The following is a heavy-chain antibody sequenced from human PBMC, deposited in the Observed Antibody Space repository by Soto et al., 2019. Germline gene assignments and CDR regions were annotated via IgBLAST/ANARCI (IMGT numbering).Heavy chain of an antibody. CDR1: GFTFDDYA. D-gene: IGHD3-22*01. CDR2: ISWNSGSI. CDR3: ATSHNRWLLLLYGMEV. J-gene: IGHJ6*02. V-gene: IGHV3-9*01. Sequence: PGRSLRLSCAASGFTFDDYAMHWVRQAPGKGLEWVSGISWNSGSIGYADSVKGRFTISRDNAKNSLYLQMNSLRAEDTAVYYCATSHNRWLLLLYGMEVWGQGTTVTVSS.